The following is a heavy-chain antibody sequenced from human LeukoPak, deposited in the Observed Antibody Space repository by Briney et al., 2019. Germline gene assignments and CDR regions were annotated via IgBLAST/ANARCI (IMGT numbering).Heavy chain of an antibody. J-gene: IGHJ4*02. CDR3: ARGSYPKEYYFDY. V-gene: IGHV1-69*10. D-gene: IGHD1-26*01. CDR2: FIPILDTA. CDR1: GATFNDYA. Sequence: SVKVSCKASGATFNDYALNWVRQAPGQGLEWMGVFIPILDTANSTQKFQDRVTITADISTNTAYMELSSLRSEDTAVYYCARGSYPKEYYFDYWGQGTLVTVSS.